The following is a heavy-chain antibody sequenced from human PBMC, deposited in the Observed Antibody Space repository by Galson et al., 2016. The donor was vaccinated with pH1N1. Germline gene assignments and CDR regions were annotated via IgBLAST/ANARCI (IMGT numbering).Heavy chain of an antibody. V-gene: IGHV5-51*01. Sequence: QSGAEVKKPGESVKISCKGSGYSFSTSWIGWVRQMPGKGLEWMGIIYPRDSDTHYSPPFPGQVTISAETSISTAYLQWVSLQASDTAMFFCARLAGSGYTPRFFDLWGRGTLVSVSS. J-gene: IGHJ2*01. CDR2: IYPRDSDT. CDR3: ARLAGSGYTPRFFDL. CDR1: GYSFSTSW. D-gene: IGHD5-12*01.